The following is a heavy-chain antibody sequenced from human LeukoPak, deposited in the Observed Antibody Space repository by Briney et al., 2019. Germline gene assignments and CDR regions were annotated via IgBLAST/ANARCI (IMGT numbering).Heavy chain of an antibody. J-gene: IGHJ4*02. CDR3: AKDGGLWVSAHWGDS. CDR2: ITTGGPNT. V-gene: IGHV3-23*01. Sequence: GGSLRLSCTASGFTFSSYTMSWVRQAPGKGLKWVSTITTGGPNTYYADSVKGRFTVSRDDSKQTLYLQMNSLRAEDTAVYYCAKDGGLWVSAHWGDSWGRGTLVTVSS. D-gene: IGHD7-27*01. CDR1: GFTFSSYT.